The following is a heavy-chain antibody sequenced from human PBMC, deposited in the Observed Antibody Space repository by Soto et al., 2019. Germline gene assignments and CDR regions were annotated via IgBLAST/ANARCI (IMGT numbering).Heavy chain of an antibody. J-gene: IGHJ4*02. Sequence: PGGSLRLSCAASGFSFRNYAMSWVRQAPGKGLEWISTLTGSSSNTYYADSVKGRFAISRDNSRNTLYLQMNSLRTEDTAVYYCAKGGGRHFDWLFNGEIDYWGQGTLVTVSS. V-gene: IGHV3-23*01. CDR1: GFSFRNYA. D-gene: IGHD3-9*01. CDR3: AKGGGRHFDWLFNGEIDY. CDR2: LTGSSSNT.